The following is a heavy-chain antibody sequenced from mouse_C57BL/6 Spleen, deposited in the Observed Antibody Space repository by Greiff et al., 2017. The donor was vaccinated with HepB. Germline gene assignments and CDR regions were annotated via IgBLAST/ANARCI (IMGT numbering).Heavy chain of an antibody. CDR1: GFTFSSYA. Sequence: EVQRVESGGGLVKPGGSLKLSCAASGFTFSSYAMSWVRQTPEKRLEWVATISDGGSYTYYPDNVKGRFTISRDNAKNNLYLQMSHLKSEDTAMYYCARDMSSGPAWFAYWGQGTLVTVSA. CDR2: ISDGGSYT. CDR3: ARDMSSGPAWFAY. V-gene: IGHV5-4*01. J-gene: IGHJ3*01. D-gene: IGHD3-2*02.